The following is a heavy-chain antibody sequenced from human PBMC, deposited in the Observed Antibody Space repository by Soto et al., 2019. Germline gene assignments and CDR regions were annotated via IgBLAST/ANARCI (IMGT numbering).Heavy chain of an antibody. CDR1: GYTFTSYG. CDR2: ISAYNGNT. D-gene: IGHD2-8*01. CDR3: AREMVYATNWFDP. Sequence: ASVKLSCKASGYTFTSYGISWVRQAPGQGLEWMGWISAYNGNTNYAQKLQGRVTMTTDTSTSTAYMELRSLRSDDKAVYYCAREMVYATNWFDPWGQGTLVTVSS. V-gene: IGHV1-18*01. J-gene: IGHJ5*02.